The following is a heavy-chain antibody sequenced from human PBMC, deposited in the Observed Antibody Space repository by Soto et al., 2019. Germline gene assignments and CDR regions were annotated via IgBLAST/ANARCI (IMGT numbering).Heavy chain of an antibody. J-gene: IGHJ4*02. CDR2: INPSGGST. V-gene: IGHV1-46*01. CDR1: GYTFTSYY. D-gene: IGHD3-3*01. Sequence: SVKVSCKASGYTFTSYYMHWVLQPPEQGLEWMGIINPSGGSTSYAQKFQGRVTMTRDTSTSTVYMELSSLRSEGTAVYYCARGEGNYDFGTPNWGQGTLVTVSS. CDR3: ARGEGNYDFGTPN.